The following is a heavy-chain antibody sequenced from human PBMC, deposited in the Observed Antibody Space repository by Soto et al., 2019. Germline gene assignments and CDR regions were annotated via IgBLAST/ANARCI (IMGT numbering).Heavy chain of an antibody. D-gene: IGHD2-2*01. V-gene: IGHV1-18*01. Sequence: QVQLVQSGGGVKRPGASVKVSCKTSGYTFSNYGITWVRQAPGQPLEWLGWISLYSYGTNYAQKFQGRVSMTTDTSTTTAYMELRSLRSDDTAVYYCARVVPGAEAWFGPWGQGTLVTVSS. CDR2: ISLYSYGT. J-gene: IGHJ5*02. CDR3: ARVVPGAEAWFGP. CDR1: GYTFSNYG.